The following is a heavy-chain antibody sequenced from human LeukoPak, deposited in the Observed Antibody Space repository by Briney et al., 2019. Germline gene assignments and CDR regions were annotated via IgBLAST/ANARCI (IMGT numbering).Heavy chain of an antibody. V-gene: IGHV3-23*01. CDR2: ISGGGGTT. CDR1: GFTFSSYA. D-gene: IGHD5-12*01. Sequence: GGSLRLSCAASGFTFSSYAMNWVRQAPGKGLEWVSAISGGGGTTYYADSVKGRFTISRDNSKNTLFLQMNSLRAEDTAVYYCAKDREGLSSGYDLEYFDCWGQGTLVTVSS. J-gene: IGHJ4*02. CDR3: AKDREGLSSGYDLEYFDC.